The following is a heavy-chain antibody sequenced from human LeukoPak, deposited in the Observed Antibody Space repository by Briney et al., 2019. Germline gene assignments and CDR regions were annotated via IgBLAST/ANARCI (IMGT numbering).Heavy chain of an antibody. V-gene: IGHV1-18*01. J-gene: IGHJ4*02. D-gene: IGHD1-26*01. Sequence: ASVKVSCKASGYTFTSYGISWVRQAPGQGLEWMGWISAYNGNTNYAQKLQGRVTMTTDTPTSTAYMELRSLRSDDTAVYYCARDRLVGATTGVHGFDYWGQGTLVTVSS. CDR1: GYTFTSYG. CDR2: ISAYNGNT. CDR3: ARDRLVGATTGVHGFDY.